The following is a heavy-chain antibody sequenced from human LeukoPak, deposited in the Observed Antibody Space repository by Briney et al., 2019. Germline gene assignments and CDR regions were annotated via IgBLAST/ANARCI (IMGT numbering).Heavy chain of an antibody. CDR3: ARGPRVGMITFGGVTNIDY. V-gene: IGHV1-69*04. Sequence: SVKVSRKASGGTFSSYAISWVRQAPGQGLEWMGRIIPILGIANYAQKFQGRVTITADKSTSTAYMELSSLRSEDTAVYYCARGPRVGMITFGGVTNIDYWGQGTLVTVSS. CDR2: IIPILGIA. J-gene: IGHJ4*02. D-gene: IGHD3-16*01. CDR1: GGTFSSYA.